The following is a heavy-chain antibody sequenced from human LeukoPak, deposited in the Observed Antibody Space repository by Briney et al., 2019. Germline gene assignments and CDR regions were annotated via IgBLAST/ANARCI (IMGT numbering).Heavy chain of an antibody. CDR2: ISDDGSNK. CDR1: KFTFSNYA. D-gene: IGHD3-10*01. V-gene: IGHV3-30-3*01. J-gene: IGHJ4*02. CDR3: TRGRPGSGNFFDY. Sequence: GGSLRLSCAASKFTFSNYAMHWVRQAPGKGLEWVTTISDDGSNKFYADSVKGRFTISRDNSKNTLYLQMSSLRAEDTAMYYCTRGRPGSGNFFDYWGQGTLVTVSS.